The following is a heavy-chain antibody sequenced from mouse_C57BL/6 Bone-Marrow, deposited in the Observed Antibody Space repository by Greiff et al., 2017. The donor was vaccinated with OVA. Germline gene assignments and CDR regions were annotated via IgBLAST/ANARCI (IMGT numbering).Heavy chain of an antibody. D-gene: IGHD4-1*01. CDR2: INPNNGGT. J-gene: IGHJ4*01. Sequence: EVQLQQSGPELVKPGASVKISCKASGYTFTDYYMNWVKQSHGKSLEWIGDINPNNGGTSYNQKFKGKATLTVDKSSSTAYMELRRLTSEASADYYGAREGINWDGVPLDYWGQGTSVTVSA. V-gene: IGHV1-26*01. CDR3: AREGINWDGVPLDY. CDR1: GYTFTDYY.